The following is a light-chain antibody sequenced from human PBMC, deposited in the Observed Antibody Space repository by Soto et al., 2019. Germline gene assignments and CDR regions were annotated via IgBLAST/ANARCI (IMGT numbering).Light chain of an antibody. J-gene: IGKJ1*01. Sequence: DIQITHSPSTLSASVGDTVTITCRASQSVSTWLAWYQQTPGKAPKLLMYDASTLESGAPARFSGSGSGTEFTLTISSLQPEDFATYHCQEYKTWTFGQGTKVDIK. V-gene: IGKV1-5*01. CDR1: QSVSTW. CDR3: QEYKTWT. CDR2: DAS.